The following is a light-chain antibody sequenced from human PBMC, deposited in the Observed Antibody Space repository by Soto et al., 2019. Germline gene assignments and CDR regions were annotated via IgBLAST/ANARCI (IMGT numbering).Light chain of an antibody. CDR1: QSISSSY. CDR2: GAS. J-gene: IGKJ1*01. Sequence: IVLTQSPVTLSLSPGERATLSCRASQSISSSYLAWYQQKPGQAPRLLIYGASNRATAIPDRFSGSGSGADFTLTISSLEPEDFAVYYCQQSDDSPGTFGQGTKVDIK. V-gene: IGKV3-20*01. CDR3: QQSDDSPGT.